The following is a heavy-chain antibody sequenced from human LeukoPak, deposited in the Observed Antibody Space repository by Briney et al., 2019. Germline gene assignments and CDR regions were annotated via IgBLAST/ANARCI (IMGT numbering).Heavy chain of an antibody. D-gene: IGHD2-2*02. Sequence: GGSLRLSCAASGFTFSSFAMSWVRQAPGKGLEWFSSISGSGESTYYADYVKGRFTVSRDNSKNTVNLQLNSLRAEDTAVYYCAKDAIGQYRPYYFDCWGQGTLVTVSS. J-gene: IGHJ4*02. CDR1: GFTFSSFA. V-gene: IGHV3-23*01. CDR2: ISGSGEST. CDR3: AKDAIGQYRPYYFDC.